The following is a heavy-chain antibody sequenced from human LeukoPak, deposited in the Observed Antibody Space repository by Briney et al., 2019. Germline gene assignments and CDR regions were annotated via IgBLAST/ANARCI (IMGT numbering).Heavy chain of an antibody. V-gene: IGHV4-39*07. Sequence: PSETLSLTCTVSGGSISSSSYYWGWIRQPPGKGLEWIGSMYYSGSTHHNPSLESRVTISVDTSKNQFSLKMSSVTAEDTGVYYCARGYYNSSGYSFDYWGQGTLVTVSS. CDR2: MYYSGST. CDR3: ARGYYNSSGYSFDY. D-gene: IGHD3-22*01. CDR1: GGSISSSSYY. J-gene: IGHJ4*02.